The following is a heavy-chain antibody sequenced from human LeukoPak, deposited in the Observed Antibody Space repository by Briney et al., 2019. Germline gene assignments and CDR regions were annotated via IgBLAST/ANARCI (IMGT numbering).Heavy chain of an antibody. CDR2: IYTSGST. CDR3: ARDVVVVPAARVAWFDP. J-gene: IGHJ5*02. Sequence: SQTLSLTCTVSGGSISSGSYYWSWIRQPAGKGLEWIGRIYTSGSTNYNPSLKSRVAISVDTSKNQFSLKLSSVTAADTAVYYCARDVVVVPAARVAWFDPWGQGTLVTVSS. CDR1: GGSISSGSYY. V-gene: IGHV4-61*02. D-gene: IGHD2-2*01.